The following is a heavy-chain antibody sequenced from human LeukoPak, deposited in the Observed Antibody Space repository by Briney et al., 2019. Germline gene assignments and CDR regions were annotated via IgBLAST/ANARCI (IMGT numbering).Heavy chain of an antibody. V-gene: IGHV1-8*03. CDR1: GYTFTSYD. Sequence: GASVKVSCKASGYTFTSYDINWVRQATGQGLEWMGWMNPNSGNTGYAQKFQGRVTITRNTSISTAYMELSSLRSEDTAVYYCARGPALRICGGDCYEDYYYYMDVWGKGTTVTVSS. CDR3: ARGPALRICGGDCYEDYYYYMDV. J-gene: IGHJ6*03. CDR2: MNPNSGNT. D-gene: IGHD2-21*02.